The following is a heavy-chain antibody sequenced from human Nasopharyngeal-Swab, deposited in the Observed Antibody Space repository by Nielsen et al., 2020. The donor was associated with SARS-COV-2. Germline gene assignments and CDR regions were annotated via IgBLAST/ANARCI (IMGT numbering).Heavy chain of an antibody. Sequence: ASVKVSCKVSGYTFTNYGIHWVRQAPGQRLEWMGWINPGTVNTKYSQKFQGRVTISRDTSASTAYMELSSLRSEDTAVYYCARAPGVGYYYYMDVWGNGTTVTVSS. CDR1: GYTFTNYG. CDR2: INPGTVNT. CDR3: ARAPGVGYYYYMDV. J-gene: IGHJ6*03. V-gene: IGHV1-3*01.